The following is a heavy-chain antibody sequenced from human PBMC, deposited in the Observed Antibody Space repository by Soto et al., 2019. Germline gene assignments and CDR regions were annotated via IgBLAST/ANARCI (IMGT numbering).Heavy chain of an antibody. V-gene: IGHV3-23*01. CDR1: GFTFSSYA. Sequence: PGGSLRLSCAASGFTFSSYAMSWVRQAPGKGLEWVSAISGSGGSTYYADSVKGRFTISRDNSKNTLYLQMNSLRAEDTAVYYFAKGRGTIFGVVIFYYMDVWGKGTTVTVSS. D-gene: IGHD3-3*01. CDR3: AKGRGTIFGVVIFYYMDV. J-gene: IGHJ6*03. CDR2: ISGSGGST.